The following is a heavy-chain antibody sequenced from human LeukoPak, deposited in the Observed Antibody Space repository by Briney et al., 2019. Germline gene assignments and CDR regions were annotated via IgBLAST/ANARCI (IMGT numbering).Heavy chain of an antibody. V-gene: IGHV3-30*02. J-gene: IGHJ1*01. CDR3: AKDMVTSSSAEYCQH. D-gene: IGHD2-21*02. CDR1: GITFSIYG. Sequence: GGSLRLSCAASGITFSIYGMHWVRQAPGKGLEWVAFMRYDGSNEYYADSVKGRFTISRDSSKNTLYLQMSSLRAEDTAVYYCAKDMVTSSSAEYCQHWGQGTVVTVSS. CDR2: MRYDGSNE.